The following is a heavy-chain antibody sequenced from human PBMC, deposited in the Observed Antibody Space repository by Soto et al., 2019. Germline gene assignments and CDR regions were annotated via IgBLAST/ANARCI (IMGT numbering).Heavy chain of an antibody. Sequence: GASVKVSCKASGYTFTGYYMHWVRQAPGQGLEWMGWINPNSGGTNYVQKFQGRVTMTRDTSISTAYMELSRLRSDDTAVYYCARDLFHVVVTAQEGHGMDVWGQGTTVTVSS. CDR2: INPNSGGT. CDR3: ARDLFHVVVTAQEGHGMDV. V-gene: IGHV1-2*02. CDR1: GYTFTGYY. J-gene: IGHJ6*02. D-gene: IGHD2-21*02.